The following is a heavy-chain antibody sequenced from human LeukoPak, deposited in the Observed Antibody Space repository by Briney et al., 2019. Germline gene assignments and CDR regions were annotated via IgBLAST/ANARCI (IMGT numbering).Heavy chain of an antibody. CDR2: ISSSATTI. V-gene: IGHV3-48*03. J-gene: IGHJ4*02. CDR1: GFTFTSYE. CDR3: ARGGISFAY. Sequence: GGSLRLSCAASGFTFTSYEMNWVRQAPGKGLEWISCISSSATTIHYADSVKGRFTISRDNAKKSVCLQMNSLRVEDTAVYYCARGGISFAYWGQGTLVTVSS.